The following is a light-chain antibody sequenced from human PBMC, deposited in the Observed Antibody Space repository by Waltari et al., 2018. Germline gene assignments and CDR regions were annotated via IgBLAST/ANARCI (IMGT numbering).Light chain of an antibody. Sequence: SSELTQHPAVSVALGQTVRITCQGANLRGYNASWYQQKPGQAPVLVIYGKNNRPSGIPDRFSGSSSGTTASLTITGAQAEDEADYYCNSRDSSGNHVVFGGGTKLTVL. CDR1: NLRGYN. J-gene: IGLJ2*01. CDR3: NSRDSSGNHVV. V-gene: IGLV3-19*01. CDR2: GKN.